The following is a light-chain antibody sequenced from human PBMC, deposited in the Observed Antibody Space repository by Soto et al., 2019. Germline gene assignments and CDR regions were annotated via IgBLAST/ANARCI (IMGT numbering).Light chain of an antibody. CDR1: QTVASNY. V-gene: IGKV3-20*01. CDR2: GAS. J-gene: IGKJ5*01. Sequence: EIVLTQSPDTLSLSPGESATLSCRASQTVASNYLAWYQHKPGQAPRLLIYGASSRATGIQDRFSGSGSGTDFTLAISRLEPEDCAVYYCQQFDYLITFGQGTRLEIK. CDR3: QQFDYLIT.